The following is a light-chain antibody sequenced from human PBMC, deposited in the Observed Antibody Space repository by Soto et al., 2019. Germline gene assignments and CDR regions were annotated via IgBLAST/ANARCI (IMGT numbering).Light chain of an antibody. CDR2: EVN. CDR1: SSDVGGYDY. Sequence: QSALTQPASVSASPGQSITISCSGSSSDVGGYDYVSWYQQHPGKAPKLVIYEVNNRPSGVSDRFSGSKSGNTASLPISGVQADDEADYYCSSYRDTSKLVFGPGTKVTVL. V-gene: IGLV2-14*01. CDR3: SSYRDTSKLV. J-gene: IGLJ1*01.